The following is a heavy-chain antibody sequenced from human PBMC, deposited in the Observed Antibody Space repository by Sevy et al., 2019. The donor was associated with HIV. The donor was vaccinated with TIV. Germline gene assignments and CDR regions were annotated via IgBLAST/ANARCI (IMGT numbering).Heavy chain of an antibody. Sequence: GGSLRLSCAASGFTFSSYAMSWVRQAPGKGLEWVAAISGSGGSTYYADSVKGRFTISRDNSKNTLYLQMNSLRAEDTAVSACENGGGGIAAAGPPYQFDYWGQGTLVTVSS. D-gene: IGHD6-13*01. CDR3: ENGGGGIAAAGPPYQFDY. J-gene: IGHJ4*02. V-gene: IGHV3-23*01. CDR2: ISGSGGST. CDR1: GFTFSSYA.